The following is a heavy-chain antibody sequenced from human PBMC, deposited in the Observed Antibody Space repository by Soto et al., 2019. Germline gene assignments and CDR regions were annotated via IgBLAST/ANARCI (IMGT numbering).Heavy chain of an antibody. CDR2: IYHSGST. D-gene: IGHD6-13*01. V-gene: IGHV4-38-2*01. J-gene: IGHJ6*02. Sequence: SETRSLTCAVSGCSISSGYYWGWLRQSPGKGLEWIGSIYHSGSTYYNPSLKSRVIISVDTSKNQFSLKLSSVTAADTAVYYCARLAPIAAADGMDVWGQGTTVTVSS. CDR3: ARLAPIAAADGMDV. CDR1: GCSISSGYY.